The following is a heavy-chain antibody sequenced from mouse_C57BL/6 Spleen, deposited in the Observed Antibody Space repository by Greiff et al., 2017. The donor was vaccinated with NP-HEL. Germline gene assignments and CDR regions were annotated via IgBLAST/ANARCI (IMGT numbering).Heavy chain of an antibody. CDR1: GYTFTDYN. CDR3: ARGNSNPYYAMDY. D-gene: IGHD2-5*01. Sequence: VQLQQSGPELVKPGASVKIPCKASGYTFTDYNMDWVKQSHGKSLEWIGDINPNNGGTIYNQKFKGKATLTVDKSSSTAYMELRSLTSEDTAVYYGARGNSNPYYAMDYWGQGTSVTVSS. V-gene: IGHV1-18*01. J-gene: IGHJ4*01. CDR2: INPNNGGT.